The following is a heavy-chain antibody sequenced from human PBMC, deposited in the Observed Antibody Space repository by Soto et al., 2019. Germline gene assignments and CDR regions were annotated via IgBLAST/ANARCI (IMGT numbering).Heavy chain of an antibody. CDR1: GGAFIGYY. CDR3: AARSGMAYRVGYFDY. CDR2: INHSGST. J-gene: IGHJ4*02. V-gene: IGHV4-34*01. Sequence: PSETLSLTCAVYGGAFIGYYWIFIRHPPLKWLEWIVEINHSGSTNYNPSLKSRVTISVDTSKNQFSLKLSSVTAADTAVYYCAARSGMAYRVGYFDYWGQGTLVTVSS. D-gene: IGHD3-10*01.